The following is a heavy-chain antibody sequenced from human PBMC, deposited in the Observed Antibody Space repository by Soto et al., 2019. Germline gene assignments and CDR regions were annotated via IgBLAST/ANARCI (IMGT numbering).Heavy chain of an antibody. J-gene: IGHJ4*02. V-gene: IGHV3-30*18. CDR1: GFTFSSYG. CDR3: AKDSAAGVGPAAIGGDY. Sequence: QVQLVESGGGVVQPGRSLRLSCAASGFTFSSYGMHWVRQAPGKGLEWVAVISYDGRNKYYADSVKGRFTISRDNSKNTLYLQMNSLRAEDTAVYYCAKDSAAGVGPAAIGGDYWGQGTLVTVSS. D-gene: IGHD2-2*02. CDR2: ISYDGRNK.